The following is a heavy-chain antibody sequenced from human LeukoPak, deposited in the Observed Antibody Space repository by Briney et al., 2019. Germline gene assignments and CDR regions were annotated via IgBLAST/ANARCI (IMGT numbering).Heavy chain of an antibody. CDR3: ANLLRWEPY. V-gene: IGHV3-9*01. D-gene: IGHD4-23*01. J-gene: IGHJ4*02. CDR2: ISWNSDNI. CDR1: GFIFTDYA. Sequence: GGSLRLSCEASGFIFTDYAMHWVRQAPGKGLEWVSMISWNSDNIEYAASVKGRFTISRDNSKNTLYLQMNSLRAEDTAVYYCANLLRWEPYWGQGTLVTVSS.